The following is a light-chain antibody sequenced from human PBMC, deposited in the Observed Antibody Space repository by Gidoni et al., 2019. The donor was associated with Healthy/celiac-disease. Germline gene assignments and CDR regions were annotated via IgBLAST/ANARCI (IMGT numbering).Light chain of an antibody. CDR3: QQSYSTLT. Sequence: DIQMTQSPSSLSASVGYRVTITCRASQSISSYLNWYQQKPGKAHNLLIYAASSVQRGVPSRFSGSGSGKDCTLTISSLQPEDFATYYCQQSYSTLTFGGGTKVEIK. V-gene: IGKV1-39*01. CDR1: QSISSY. CDR2: AAS. J-gene: IGKJ4*01.